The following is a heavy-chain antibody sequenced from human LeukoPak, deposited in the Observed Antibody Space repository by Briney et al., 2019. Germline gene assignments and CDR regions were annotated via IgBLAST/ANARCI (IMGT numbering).Heavy chain of an antibody. D-gene: IGHD2/OR15-2a*01. CDR3: ARHRNFFDY. CDR2: IYYSGNT. CDR1: GDSISSSY. V-gene: IGHV4-59*01. J-gene: IGHJ4*02. Sequence: SETLSLTCTVSGDSISSSYWSWIRQPPGKGLEWIGYIYYSGNTNYNPSLKSRVTITVDTSRNRFSLKLSSVTAADTAVYYCARHRNFFDYWGQGILVTVSS.